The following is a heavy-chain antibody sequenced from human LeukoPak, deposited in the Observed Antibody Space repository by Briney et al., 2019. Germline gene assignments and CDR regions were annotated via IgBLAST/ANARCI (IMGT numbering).Heavy chain of an antibody. D-gene: IGHD3-22*01. J-gene: IGHJ4*02. CDR2: INQDGSVN. CDR1: GFTFSRYY. Sequence: GGSLRLSCAASGFTFSRYYMSWVRQAPGKGLEWVANINQDGSVNYYVDSLKGRFIISRDNAKNSLYLQMNSLRAEDVAVYYCAKYFYDGSGTHYFDYWGQGTPVTVSS. V-gene: IGHV3-7*01. CDR3: AKYFYDGSGTHYFDY.